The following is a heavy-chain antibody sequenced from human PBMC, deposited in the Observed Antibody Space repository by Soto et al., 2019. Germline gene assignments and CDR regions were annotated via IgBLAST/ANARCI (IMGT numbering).Heavy chain of an antibody. CDR1: GFTFSSYA. CDR2: ISYDGSNK. J-gene: IGHJ6*02. Sequence: ESGGGVVQPGRSLRLSCAASGFTFSSYAMHWVRQAPGKGLEWVAVISYDGSNKYYADSVKGRFTISRDNSKNTLYLQMNSLRAEDTAVYYCARDQNPGDYYYYGMDVWGQGTTVTVSS. CDR3: ARDQNPGDYYYYGMDV. V-gene: IGHV3-30-3*01.